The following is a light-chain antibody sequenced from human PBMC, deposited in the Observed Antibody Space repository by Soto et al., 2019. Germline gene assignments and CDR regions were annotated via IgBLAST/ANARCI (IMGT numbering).Light chain of an antibody. CDR2: DAS. CDR3: QQYGFS. V-gene: IGKV1-5*01. CDR1: QSVSYW. J-gene: IGKJ3*01. Sequence: DIHMTQSPSTLSASVGDRVTITCRASQSVSYWLAWYQQKPGKAPKLLIHDASTLESGVPSRFRGGGSGQESTLTVSYPQPDDFATYYCQQYGFSFGPGTKV.